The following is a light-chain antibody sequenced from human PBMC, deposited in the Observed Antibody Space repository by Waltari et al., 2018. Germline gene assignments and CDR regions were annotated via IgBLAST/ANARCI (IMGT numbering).Light chain of an antibody. CDR2: GGT. J-gene: IGKJ1*01. CDR1: QSVSRA. CDR3: QHYVRLPAT. Sequence: EIVLTQPLGTLSLSPGERATLSCRASQSVSRALAWYQQKPGQAPRHLIYGGTRATGIPDRFSGSGSGTDFSLTISRLEPEDFAVYYCQHYVRLPATFGQGTKVEIK. V-gene: IGKV3-20*01.